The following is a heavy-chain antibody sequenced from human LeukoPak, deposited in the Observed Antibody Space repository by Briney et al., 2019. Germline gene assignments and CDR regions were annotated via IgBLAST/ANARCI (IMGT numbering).Heavy chain of an antibody. CDR3: ARDDRGSGSYYSGFDP. Sequence: ASVKVSCKASGYTFTSYGISWVRQGPGQGLEWMGWISAYNGNTNYAQKLQGRVTMTTDTSTSTAYMELRSLRSDDTAVYYCARDDRGSGSYYSGFDPWGQGTLVTVSS. D-gene: IGHD3-10*01. V-gene: IGHV1-18*01. CDR2: ISAYNGNT. J-gene: IGHJ5*02. CDR1: GYTFTSYG.